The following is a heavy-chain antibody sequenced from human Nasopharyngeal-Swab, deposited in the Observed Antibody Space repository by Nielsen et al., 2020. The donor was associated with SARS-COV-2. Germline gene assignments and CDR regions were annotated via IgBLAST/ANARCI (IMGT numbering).Heavy chain of an antibody. D-gene: IGHD3-16*01. V-gene: IGHV3-66*01. CDR2: IYSGGST. J-gene: IGHJ4*02. Sequence: LSLTCAASGFTFSDYYMSWVRQAPGKGLEWVSVIYSGGSTYYADSVKGRFTISRDNSKNTLYLQMNSLRAEDTAVYYCARDLETAGGLDYWGQGTLVTVSS. CDR1: GFTFSDYY. CDR3: ARDLETAGGLDY.